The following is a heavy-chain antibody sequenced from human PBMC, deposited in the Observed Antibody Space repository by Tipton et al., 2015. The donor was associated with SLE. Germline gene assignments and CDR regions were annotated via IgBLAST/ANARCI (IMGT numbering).Heavy chain of an antibody. J-gene: IGHJ4*02. Sequence: SLRLSCAASGFTFSSYGMHWVRQVPGKGLEWVSFIDGSGNTYYADSVKDRFTISRDNSKNTIYLQMYRLRVEDTAVYYCARDVTTVADDGGGFLTSDYWGQGPLVTVSS. CDR3: ARDVTTVADDGGGFLTSDY. CDR2: IDGSGNT. V-gene: IGHV3-NL1*01. D-gene: IGHD6-19*01. CDR1: GFTFSSYG.